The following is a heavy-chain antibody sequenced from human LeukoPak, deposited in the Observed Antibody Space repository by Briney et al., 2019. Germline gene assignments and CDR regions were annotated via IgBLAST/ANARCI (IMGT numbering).Heavy chain of an antibody. CDR3: ARADRLHGGPYLIGP. J-gene: IGHJ5*02. CDR2: INPNSGGT. V-gene: IGHV1-2*02. Sequence: ASVKVSCKTSGYSFIDYYMHWVRQAPGQGLEWMGWINPNSGGTSSAQKFQGRVTMTRDTSITTVYMEMSWLTSDDTAIYYCARADRLHGGPYLIGPWGQGTLVTVSS. CDR1: GYSFIDYY. D-gene: IGHD2-21*01.